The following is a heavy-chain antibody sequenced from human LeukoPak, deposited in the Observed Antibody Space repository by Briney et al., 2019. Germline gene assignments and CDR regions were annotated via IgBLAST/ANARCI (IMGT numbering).Heavy chain of an antibody. D-gene: IGHD6-6*01. V-gene: IGHV1-69-2*01. J-gene: IGHJ4*02. CDR3: ALGSQYSNVF. CDR2: VDPEDGET. Sequence: GASVKVSCKVSGYTFTGYSMHWVQQAPGKGLEWMGRVDPEDGETIYAEKFQGRITITADTSTDTAYMELSSLRSEDTAVYYCALGSQYSNVFWGQGTLVTVSS. CDR1: GYTFTGYS.